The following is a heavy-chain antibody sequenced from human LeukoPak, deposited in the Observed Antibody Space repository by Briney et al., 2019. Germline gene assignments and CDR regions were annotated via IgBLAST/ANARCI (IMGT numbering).Heavy chain of an antibody. Sequence: GGSLRLSCATSGFTFSSRSVNWVRQAPGKGLEWVSSISSSSSYIYYADSVKGRFTISRDNAKNSLYLQMNSLRAEDTAVYYCARETAAADSFDYWGQGTLVTVSS. D-gene: IGHD6-13*01. CDR3: ARETAAADSFDY. CDR1: GFTFSSRS. CDR2: ISSSSSYI. J-gene: IGHJ4*02. V-gene: IGHV3-21*01.